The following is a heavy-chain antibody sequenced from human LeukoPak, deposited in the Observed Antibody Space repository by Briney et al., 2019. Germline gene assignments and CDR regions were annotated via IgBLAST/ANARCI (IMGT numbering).Heavy chain of an antibody. J-gene: IGHJ4*02. Sequence: GGSLRLSCAASGFTFRNYAMTWVRQAPGKGLEWVSTITGSDSGTNYADSVKGRFTISRDNSKNTLYLRMNNLRAEDTAVYFCAKDLSSSYYTAVGYWGQGTLVTVSS. CDR2: ITGSDSGT. V-gene: IGHV3-23*01. D-gene: IGHD6-13*01. CDR3: AKDLSSSYYTAVGY. CDR1: GFTFRNYA.